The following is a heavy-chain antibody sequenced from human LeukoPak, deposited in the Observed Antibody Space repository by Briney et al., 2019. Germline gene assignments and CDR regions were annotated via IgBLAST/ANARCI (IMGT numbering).Heavy chain of an antibody. J-gene: IGHJ6*03. CDR1: GYSFTSYW. D-gene: IGHD3-9*01. V-gene: IGHV5-51*01. CDR3: ASQVGGYYDILTGSDEHYYMDV. CDR2: IYPGDSDT. Sequence: GESLKISCKGSGYSFTSYWIGWVRQMPGKGLEWMGIIYPGDSDTRYSPSFQGQVTISADKSISTAYLQWSSLKASDTAMYYCASQVGGYYDILTGSDEHYYMDVWGKGTTVTVSS.